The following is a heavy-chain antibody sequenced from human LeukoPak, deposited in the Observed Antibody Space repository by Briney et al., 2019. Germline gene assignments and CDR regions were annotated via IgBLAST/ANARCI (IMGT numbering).Heavy chain of an antibody. V-gene: IGHV4-39*01. CDR3: ARRIHGGCGWTFDY. Sequence: SETLSLTRTLSGGSISSYYWGWTRQPPGKWREWIGSIFYTGSNYYHPPLKTRATMSVDTSKNQFSLKLSSVPAGHAAVYYCARRIHGGCGWTFDY. J-gene: IGHJ4*01. CDR1: GGSISSYY. D-gene: IGHD6-19*01. CDR2: IFYTGSN.